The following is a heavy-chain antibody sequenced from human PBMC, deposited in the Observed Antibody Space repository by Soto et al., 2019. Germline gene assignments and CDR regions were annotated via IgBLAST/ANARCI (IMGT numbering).Heavy chain of an antibody. CDR1: GFTVGSDY. V-gene: IGHV3-66*01. CDR2: IYSGVNT. CDR3: ARGRLLISD. J-gene: IGHJ4*02. D-gene: IGHD1-26*01. Sequence: EVQLVESGGGLVQPGGSLRLSCAVSGFTVGSDYMSWVRQAPGKGLEWVSVIYSGVNTSYADSVKGRLIVSRDNAKNTLCLQMNSLRVEDTAVYYCARGRLLISDWGQGALVTVSS.